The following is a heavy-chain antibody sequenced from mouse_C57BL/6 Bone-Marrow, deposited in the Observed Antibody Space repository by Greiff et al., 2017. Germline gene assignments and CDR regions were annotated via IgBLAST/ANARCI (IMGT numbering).Heavy chain of an antibody. CDR2: IWRGGST. D-gene: IGHD1-1*01. Sequence: QVQLQQSGPGLVQPSQSLSITCTVSGFSLTSYGVHWVRQSPGKGLEWLGLIWRGGSTDYNAAFMSRLSITKDNSKSQVFFKMNNLQADDTAIYYGAKIYYYASDFDVWGQGTTVTVSS. V-gene: IGHV2-5*01. J-gene: IGHJ1*01. CDR3: AKIYYYASDFDV. CDR1: GFSLTSYG.